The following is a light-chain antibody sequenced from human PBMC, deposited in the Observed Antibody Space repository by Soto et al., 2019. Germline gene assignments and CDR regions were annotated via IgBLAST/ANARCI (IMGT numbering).Light chain of an antibody. V-gene: IGKV3-20*01. CDR3: QQYVSLGT. J-gene: IGKJ1*01. Sequence: TQSPSTLSFSPGQRVALXFRASQSGRSNLAWYRKKPGQAPRLPIYGASTRANGIPARLSGSGSGTDFTLTLSRLEPEDIAVYYCQQYVSLGTFGHGSKV. CDR1: QSGRSN. CDR2: GAS.